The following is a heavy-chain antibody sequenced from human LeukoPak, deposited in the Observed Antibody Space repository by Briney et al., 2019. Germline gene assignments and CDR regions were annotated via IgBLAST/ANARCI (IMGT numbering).Heavy chain of an antibody. J-gene: IGHJ3*01. CDR2: VVYSGST. CDR3: ARTGGPTYSSSWFF. D-gene: IGHD6-13*01. CDR1: GGSISTYY. Sequence: SETLSLTCTVSGGSISTYYWSWIRQPPGKGLEWIGYVVYSGSTNYKPSLKSRVTISVDTSKNQFSLKLSSVTAADTAVYYCARTGGPTYSSSWFFWGQGTVVAVSS. V-gene: IGHV4-59*01.